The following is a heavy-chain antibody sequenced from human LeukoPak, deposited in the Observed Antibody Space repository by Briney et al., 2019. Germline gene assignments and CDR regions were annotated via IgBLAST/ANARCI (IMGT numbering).Heavy chain of an antibody. D-gene: IGHD3-22*01. CDR2: INHSGST. V-gene: IGHV4-34*01. J-gene: IGHJ3*02. CDR3: AKDTSNYYDGPDAFDI. CDR1: GGSFSGYY. Sequence: SETLSLTCAVYGGSFSGYYWSWIRQPPGKGLEWIGEINHSGSTNYNPSLKSRVTISVDTSKNQFSLKLSSVTAADTAVYYCAKDTSNYYDGPDAFDIWGQGTMVTVSS.